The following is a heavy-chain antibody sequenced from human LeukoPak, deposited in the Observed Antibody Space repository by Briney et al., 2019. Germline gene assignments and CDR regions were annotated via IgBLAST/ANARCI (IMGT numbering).Heavy chain of an antibody. Sequence: GASVRVSCKASGYTFTGKFIHWVRQAPGRGLEWMGWIDPNSGGTDYAQKFQGRVTMTRDMSIATAYMDLSRLISDDTAVYYCARDREGLAYFDFWGQGTLVTVSS. CDR2: IDPNSGGT. D-gene: IGHD3/OR15-3a*01. V-gene: IGHV1-2*02. CDR3: ARDREGLAYFDF. CDR1: GYTFTGKF. J-gene: IGHJ4*02.